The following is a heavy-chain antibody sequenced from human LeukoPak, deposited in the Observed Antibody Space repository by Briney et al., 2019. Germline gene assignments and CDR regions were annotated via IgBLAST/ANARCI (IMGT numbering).Heavy chain of an antibody. J-gene: IGHJ4*02. CDR2: IYYSGTT. D-gene: IGHD1-26*01. V-gene: IGHV4-59*01. Sequence: SETLSLTCTVSGGSMSSYYWNWIRQPPGKGLEWIGYIYYSGTTNYNPSLKSRVSMSVDTSKNQFSLKLSSVTAADTAVYYCAKYSGYYFSPFDYWGQGTLVTVSS. CDR3: AKYSGYYFSPFDY. CDR1: GGSMSSYY.